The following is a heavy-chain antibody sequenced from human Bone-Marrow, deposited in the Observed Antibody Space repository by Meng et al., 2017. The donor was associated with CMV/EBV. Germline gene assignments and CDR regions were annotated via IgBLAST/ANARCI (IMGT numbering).Heavy chain of an antibody. CDR2: IYYSGST. CDR3: ATDGWAKWIAVAGMDV. Sequence: ESLKISCAASGFTFSSYSMNWVRQAPGKGLEWIGSIYYSGSTYYNPSLKSRVTISVDTSKNQFSLKLSSVTAADTAVYYCATDGWAKWIAVAGMDVWGQGTTVTVSS. V-gene: IGHV4-59*05. J-gene: IGHJ6*02. CDR1: GFTFSSYSMN. D-gene: IGHD6-19*01.